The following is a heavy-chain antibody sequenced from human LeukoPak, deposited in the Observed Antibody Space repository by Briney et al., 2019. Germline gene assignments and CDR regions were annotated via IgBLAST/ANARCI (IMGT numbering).Heavy chain of an antibody. J-gene: IGHJ4*02. CDR2: IYYSGST. V-gene: IGHV4-31*03. Sequence: SETLSLTCTVSGGSISSGGYYWSWIRQHPGKGLEWIGYIYYSGSTYYNPSLKSRVIISVDISNNQFSLKLSSVTAADTAVYYCARDNYYDSSNYYRPLDYWGQGILVTVSS. CDR3: ARDNYYDSSNYYRPLDY. CDR1: GGSISSGGYY. D-gene: IGHD3-22*01.